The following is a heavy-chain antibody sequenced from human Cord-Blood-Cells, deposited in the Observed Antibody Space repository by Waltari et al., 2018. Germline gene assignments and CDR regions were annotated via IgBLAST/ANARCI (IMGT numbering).Heavy chain of an antibody. CDR2: IYSGGST. J-gene: IGHJ6*03. CDR3: ARDTPYSYYYMDV. CDR1: GFTVSRTY. D-gene: IGHD4-4*01. Sequence: EVQLVESGGGLIQPGGSMRLSCAASGFTVSRTYMTCVRQAPGKGLEWVSVIYSGGSTYYADSVKGRFTISRDNSKNTLYLQMNSLRAEDTAVYYCARDTPYSYYYMDVWGKGTTVTVSS. V-gene: IGHV3-53*01.